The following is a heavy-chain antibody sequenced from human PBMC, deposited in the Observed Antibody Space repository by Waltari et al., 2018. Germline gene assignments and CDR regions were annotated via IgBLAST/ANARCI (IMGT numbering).Heavy chain of an antibody. CDR2: TRNKANSYTT. CDR3: ARAYSGSSS. D-gene: IGHD1-26*01. CDR1: GFTFRDHY. J-gene: IGHJ5*02. V-gene: IGHV3-72*01. Sequence: EVQLVESGAGLVQPGGSLRLSCAASGFTFRDHYMDCVRQAPGKGLEWVGRTRNKANSYTTEYAASVKGRFTNSRDDSKNSLYLQMNSLKTEDTAVYYCARAYSGSSSWGQGTLVTVSS.